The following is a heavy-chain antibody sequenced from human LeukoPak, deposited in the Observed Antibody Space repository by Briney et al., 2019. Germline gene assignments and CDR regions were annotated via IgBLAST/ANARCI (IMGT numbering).Heavy chain of an antibody. J-gene: IGHJ4*02. D-gene: IGHD3-22*01. CDR3: ARRGPTYYYDSSGPIDY. V-gene: IGHV3-66*01. CDR1: GFTVSSNY. Sequence: GGSLRLSCAASGFTVSSNYMSWVRQAPGKGLEWVSVIYSGGSTYYADSVKGRFTISRDNSKNTLYLQMNSLRAEDTAVYYCARRGPTYYYDSSGPIDYWGQGTLVTVSS. CDR2: IYSGGST.